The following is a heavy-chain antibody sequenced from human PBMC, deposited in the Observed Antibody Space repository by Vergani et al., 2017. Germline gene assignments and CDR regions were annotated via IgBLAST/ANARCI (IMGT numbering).Heavy chain of an antibody. D-gene: IGHD3-10*01. J-gene: IGHJ4*02. Sequence: QLQLQESGSGLVKPSQTLSLTCAVSGGSISSGGYSWSWIRQPPGKGLEWIGYIYHSGSTYYNPSLKSRVTISVDTSKNQFSLKLSSVTAADTAVYYCARGSTITMVRGVAILPFDYWGQGTLVTVSS. V-gene: IGHV4-30-2*01. CDR2: IYHSGST. CDR3: ARGSTITMVRGVAILPFDY. CDR1: GGSISSGGYS.